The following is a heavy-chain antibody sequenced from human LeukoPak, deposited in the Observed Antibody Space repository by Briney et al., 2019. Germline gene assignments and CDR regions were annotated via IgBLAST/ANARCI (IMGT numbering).Heavy chain of an antibody. V-gene: IGHV3-23*01. CDR2: ISGSGGST. D-gene: IGHD3-22*01. Sequence: SGGSLRLSCAASGFTFSSYAMSWVRQAPGKGLEWVSAISGSGGSTYYADSVKGRFTISRDNSKNTLYLQMNSLRAEDTAVYYCAKDPRIITMIVVVIANDAFDIWGQGTMVTVSS. CDR1: GFTFSSYA. CDR3: AKDPRIITMIVVVIANDAFDI. J-gene: IGHJ3*02.